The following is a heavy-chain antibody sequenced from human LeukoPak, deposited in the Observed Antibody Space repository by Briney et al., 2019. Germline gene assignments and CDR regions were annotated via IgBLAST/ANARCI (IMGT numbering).Heavy chain of an antibody. Sequence: GGSLRLSCAASGFTFSDYGMHWVRQAPGKGLEWVSSISSSSSYIYYADSVKGRFTISRDNAKNSLYLQMNSLRAEDTAVYYCARGEAGYCSSTSCYLGAFDIWGQGTMVTVS. CDR2: ISSSSSYI. V-gene: IGHV3-21*01. J-gene: IGHJ3*02. D-gene: IGHD2-2*01. CDR3: ARGEAGYCSSTSCYLGAFDI. CDR1: GFTFSDYG.